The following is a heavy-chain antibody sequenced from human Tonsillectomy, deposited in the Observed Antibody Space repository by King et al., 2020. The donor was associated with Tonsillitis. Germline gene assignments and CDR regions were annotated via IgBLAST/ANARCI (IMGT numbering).Heavy chain of an antibody. CDR2: SRNKASSYST. D-gene: IGHD3-10*01. CDR1: GFTFSDQY. V-gene: IGHV3-72*01. CDR3: GRVRHNEGNEYYRDY. Sequence: VQLVESGGGLVQPGGSLRVSCAASGFTFSDQYMDWVRQAPGKGLEWVGRSRNKASSYSTEYAASVKGRFTISRDDSKNSLYLQMNSLKTEDTALYYCGRVRHNEGNEYYRDYWGQGTLVTVTS. J-gene: IGHJ4*02.